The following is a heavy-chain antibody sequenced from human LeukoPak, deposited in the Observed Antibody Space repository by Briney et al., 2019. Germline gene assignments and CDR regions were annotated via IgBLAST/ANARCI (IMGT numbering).Heavy chain of an antibody. Sequence: GGSLRLSCAASGFTFSSYAMSWVRQAPGKGLEWVSAISGSGGSTYYADSVKGRFTISRDNSKNTLYLQMNSLRAEDTAVYYCAKPIVLPTISGVASPFQHWGQGTLVTVSS. CDR1: GFTFSSYA. V-gene: IGHV3-23*01. J-gene: IGHJ1*01. CDR3: AKPIVLPTISGVASPFQH. CDR2: ISGSGGST. D-gene: IGHD3-3*01.